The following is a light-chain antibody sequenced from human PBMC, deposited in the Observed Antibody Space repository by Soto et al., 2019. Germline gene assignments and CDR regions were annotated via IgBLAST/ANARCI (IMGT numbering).Light chain of an antibody. CDR2: DAS. CDR1: QSVSSY. J-gene: IGKJ2*01. Sequence: EIVLTQSPATLSLSPGERATLSCRASQSVSSYLAWYQQKPGQAPRLLIYDASNRATGIPARFSGSGSGTDFPLTISSLEPEDFDVYYCQQRSNWPPRYTFGQGTKLEIK. V-gene: IGKV3-11*01. CDR3: QQRSNWPPRYT.